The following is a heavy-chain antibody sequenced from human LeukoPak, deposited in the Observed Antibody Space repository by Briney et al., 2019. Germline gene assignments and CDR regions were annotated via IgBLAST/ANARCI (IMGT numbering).Heavy chain of an antibody. CDR3: ARAGSSPGYFDY. V-gene: IGHV4-59*08. J-gene: IGHJ4*02. CDR1: GGSISSYY. CDR2: IYYSGST. D-gene: IGHD3-10*01. Sequence: KTSETLSLTCTVSGGSISSYYWSWIRQPPGKGLEWIGYIYYSGSTNNNPSLKSRVTISVDTSKNQFSLKLSSVTAADTAVYYCARAGSSPGYFDYWGQGTLVTVSS.